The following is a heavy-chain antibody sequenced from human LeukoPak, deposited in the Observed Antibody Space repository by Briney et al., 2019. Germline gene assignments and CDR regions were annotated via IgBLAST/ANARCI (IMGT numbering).Heavy chain of an antibody. CDR1: GFTFSSYE. V-gene: IGHV3-48*03. D-gene: IGHD5-12*01. J-gene: IGHJ5*02. CDR3: ASGSGYPPVRFDP. Sequence: PGGSLRLSCAASGFTFSSYEMNWVRQAPGKGLEWVSYISSSGSTIYYADSVKGRFTISRDNAKNSLYLQMNSLRAEDTAVYYCASGSGYPPVRFDPWGQGTLVSVSS. CDR2: ISSSGSTI.